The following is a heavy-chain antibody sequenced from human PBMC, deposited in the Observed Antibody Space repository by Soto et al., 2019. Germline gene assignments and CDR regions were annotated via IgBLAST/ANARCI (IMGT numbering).Heavy chain of an antibody. Sequence: QVQLVQSGPELKKPGAAVRVSCKASGYTFNTYGLSWVRQAPGQGLEWMGWISTYTGNTDYPQRFQGRVTMDTDTSTSTSYLDLRSLTSADTAVYYCVRDVSVSSGSFGGYWGQGTLVTVSS. J-gene: IGHJ4*02. CDR3: VRDVSVSSGSFGGY. D-gene: IGHD3-10*01. CDR2: ISTYTGNT. CDR1: GYTFNTYG. V-gene: IGHV1-18*01.